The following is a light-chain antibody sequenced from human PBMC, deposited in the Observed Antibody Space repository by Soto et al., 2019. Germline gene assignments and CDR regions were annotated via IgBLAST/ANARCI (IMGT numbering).Light chain of an antibody. CDR1: PTARSY. J-gene: IGKJ4*01. CDR2: DVS. CDR3: QQRSNCPLT. Sequence: EIVLTQSPATLSLSPGERATLSCRASPTARSYLAWYQQKPGQAPRLLIYDVSNRATGVPARFSGSGSETDFSLTISSLEPEDFAVYYCQQRSNCPLTFGGGTRVE. V-gene: IGKV3-11*01.